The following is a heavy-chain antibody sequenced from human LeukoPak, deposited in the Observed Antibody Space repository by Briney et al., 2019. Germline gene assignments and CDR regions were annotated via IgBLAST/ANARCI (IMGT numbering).Heavy chain of an antibody. V-gene: IGHV4-30-2*01. Sequence: SQTLSLTCAVSGVSISSGGYSWSWIRQPSGKGLEWIGYIYHSGSTYYNPSLKSRVTISVDRSKNQFSLKLSSVTAADTAVYYCARATFGEPYFDYWGQGTLVTVSS. D-gene: IGHD3-10*01. CDR1: GVSISSGGYS. CDR2: IYHSGST. J-gene: IGHJ4*02. CDR3: ARATFGEPYFDY.